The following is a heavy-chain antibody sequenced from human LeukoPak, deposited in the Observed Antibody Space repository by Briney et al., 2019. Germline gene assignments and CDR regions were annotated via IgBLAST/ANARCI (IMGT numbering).Heavy chain of an antibody. Sequence: PGGSLRLCCAASGFTFSSYAMSWDRQAPGKGLEWISAISVSATTYYADSVKGRFTISRDNSKNTLYLQMNSLRAEDTALYYCALSGGSDWYGLECWGQGTLVTVSS. V-gene: IGHV3-23*01. CDR3: ALSGGSDWYGLEC. CDR1: GFTFSSYA. D-gene: IGHD6-13*01. CDR2: ISVSATT. J-gene: IGHJ4*02.